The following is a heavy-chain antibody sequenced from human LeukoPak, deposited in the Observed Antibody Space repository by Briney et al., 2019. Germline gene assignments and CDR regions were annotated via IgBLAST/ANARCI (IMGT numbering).Heavy chain of an antibody. CDR3: ARDADTSGSYWYFDL. CDR2: IWSDGSNE. J-gene: IGHJ2*01. Sequence: GRSLSLSCAASVHTLSYYGMHWVRQAPGKGLEWVALIWSDGSNENYADSVKGRFTISRDTSRNTLYLQMHSLRAEDTAVYYCARDADTSGSYWYFDLWGRGTQVTVSS. V-gene: IGHV3-33*01. CDR1: VHTLSYYG. D-gene: IGHD3-22*01.